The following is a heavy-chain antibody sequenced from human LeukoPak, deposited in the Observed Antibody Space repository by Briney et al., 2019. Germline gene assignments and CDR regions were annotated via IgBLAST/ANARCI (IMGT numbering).Heavy chain of an antibody. CDR3: ARGPLYYYDSSGYYQNWFDP. D-gene: IGHD3-22*01. J-gene: IGHJ5*02. Sequence: GASVKVSCKASGYTFTSYGISWVRQAPGQGLEWMGWISAYNGNTNYAQKLQGRVTMTTDTSTSTAYMELRSLRSEDTAVYYCARGPLYYYDSSGYYQNWFDPWGQGTLVTVSS. CDR2: ISAYNGNT. V-gene: IGHV1-18*01. CDR1: GYTFTSYG.